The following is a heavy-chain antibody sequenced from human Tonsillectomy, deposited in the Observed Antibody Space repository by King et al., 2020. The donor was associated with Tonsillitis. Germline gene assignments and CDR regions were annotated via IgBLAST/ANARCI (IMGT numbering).Heavy chain of an antibody. Sequence: VQLQESGGGVVQPGRSLRLSCVAFGFIFSNYDMHWCRQAPGKGLEWVAVISSDGSNTHYADFVKGRFTISRENSKNTLYLQMSSLRAEDTAVYYCARERLYSSEWGIDNWGQGTLLTVSS. CDR2: ISSDGSNT. CDR3: ARERLYSSEWGIDN. J-gene: IGHJ4*02. D-gene: IGHD6-19*01. CDR1: GFIFSNYD. V-gene: IGHV3-33*05.